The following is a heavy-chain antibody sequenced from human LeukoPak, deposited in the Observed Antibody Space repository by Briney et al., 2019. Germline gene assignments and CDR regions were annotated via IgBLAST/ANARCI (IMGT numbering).Heavy chain of an antibody. D-gene: IGHD6-19*01. J-gene: IGHJ4*02. V-gene: IGHV4-39*01. CDR1: GGSISSSNW. CDR3: ARHEKYSSGWSD. Sequence: SGTLSLTCAVSGGSISSSNWWRWVRQPPGKGLEWIGSIYYSGSTYYNPSLKSRVTISVDTSKNQFSLKLSSVTAADTAVYYCARHEKYSSGWSDWGQGTLVTVSS. CDR2: IYYSGST.